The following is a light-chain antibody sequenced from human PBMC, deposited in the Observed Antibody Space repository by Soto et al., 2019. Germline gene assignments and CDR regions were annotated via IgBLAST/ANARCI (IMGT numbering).Light chain of an antibody. Sequence: VLTQSPGTLSLSPGERATLSCRASQSVSSRLAWYQHKSGQAPMLLISGASSRATGIPDRFSGSGSGTDFTITISRLEPEDFALYYCQHYYGTSPITFGQGTRLEIK. CDR3: QHYYGTSPIT. CDR2: GAS. CDR1: QSVSSR. J-gene: IGKJ5*01. V-gene: IGKV3-20*01.